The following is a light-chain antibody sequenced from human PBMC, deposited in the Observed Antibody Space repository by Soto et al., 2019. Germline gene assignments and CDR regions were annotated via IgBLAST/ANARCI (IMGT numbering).Light chain of an antibody. CDR1: QSVSRW. CDR2: DAS. J-gene: IGKJ1*01. CDR3: QQYNTFSPWT. V-gene: IGKV1-5*01. Sequence: GDRGTITCRASQSVSRWSAWYQQKPGTAPKFLIYDASNLESGVPSRFSGSGSGTEFTLTISSLQPDDFATYYCQQYNTFSPWTFGQGTKVEIK.